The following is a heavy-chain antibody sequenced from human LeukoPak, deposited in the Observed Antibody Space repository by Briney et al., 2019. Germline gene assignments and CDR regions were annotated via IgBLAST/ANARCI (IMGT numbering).Heavy chain of an antibody. CDR3: AREALNPSYYDFWSGYPFDY. V-gene: IGHV1-69*05. J-gene: IGHJ4*02. Sequence: SVKVSCKASGGTFSSYAISWVRQAPGQGLEWMGRIIPIFGTANYAQKFQGRVTITTDESTSTAYMELSSLRSEDTAVYYCAREALNPSYYDFWSGYPFDYWGQGTLVTVSS. CDR1: GGTFSSYA. D-gene: IGHD3-3*01. CDR2: IIPIFGTA.